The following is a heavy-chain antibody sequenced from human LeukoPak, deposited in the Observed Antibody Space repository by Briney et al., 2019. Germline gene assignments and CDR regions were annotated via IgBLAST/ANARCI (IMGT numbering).Heavy chain of an antibody. CDR2: ISYDGSNK. CDR3: AKEMYYYGSGILNYFDY. Sequence: GGSLRLSCAASGFTFSSYGMHWVRQAPGKGLEWVAVISYDGSNKYYADSVKGRFTISRDNSKNTLYLQMNSLRAEDTAVYYCAKEMYYYGSGILNYFDYWGPGTLVTVSS. J-gene: IGHJ4*02. D-gene: IGHD3-10*01. V-gene: IGHV3-30*18. CDR1: GFTFSSYG.